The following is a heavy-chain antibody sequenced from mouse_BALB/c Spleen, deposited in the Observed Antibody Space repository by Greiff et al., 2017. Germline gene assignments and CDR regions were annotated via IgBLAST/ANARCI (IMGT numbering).Heavy chain of an antibody. D-gene: IGHD2-1*01. CDR1: GFTFSSYT. CDR3: TRDGGGNYEGNAMDY. CDR2: ISSGGSYT. J-gene: IGHJ4*01. Sequence: DVKLVESGGGLVKPGGSLKLSCAASGFTFSSYTMSWVRQTPEKRLEWVATISSGGSYTYYPDSVKGRFTISRDNAKNTLYLQMSSLKSEDTAMYYCTRDGGGNYEGNAMDYWGQGTSVTVSS. V-gene: IGHV5-6-4*01.